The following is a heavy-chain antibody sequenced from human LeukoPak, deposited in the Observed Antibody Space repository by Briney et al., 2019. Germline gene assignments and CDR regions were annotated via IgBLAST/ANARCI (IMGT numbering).Heavy chain of an antibody. V-gene: IGHV4-30-2*01. Sequence: PSETLSLTCAVSGGSISSGGYSWSWIRQPPGKGLEWIGYIFDSGSTYYSPSLKSRVTISVERSRNQFSLQLSSVTAADTAVYYCARERGYIVVVPAAIQGGYYFDYWGQGTLVTVSS. CDR1: GGSISSGGYS. D-gene: IGHD2-2*02. J-gene: IGHJ4*02. CDR2: IFDSGST. CDR3: ARERGYIVVVPAAIQGGYYFDY.